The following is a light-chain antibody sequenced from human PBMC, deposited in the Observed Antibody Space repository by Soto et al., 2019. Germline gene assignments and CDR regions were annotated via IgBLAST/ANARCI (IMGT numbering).Light chain of an antibody. Sequence: QSVLSQPPSVSAAPGQKVTISCSGSSSNIGIKEVSWYQQFPGTAPKVLIYDNNKRPSGIPDRFSGSKSGTSATLGITGLQSGDEADYYCGAWDDSLSGVVLGGGTKLTV. J-gene: IGLJ2*01. CDR2: DNN. CDR1: SSNIGIKE. V-gene: IGLV1-51*01. CDR3: GAWDDSLSGVV.